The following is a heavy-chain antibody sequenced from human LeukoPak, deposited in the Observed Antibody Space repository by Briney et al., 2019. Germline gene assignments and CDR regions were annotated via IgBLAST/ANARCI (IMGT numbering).Heavy chain of an antibody. D-gene: IGHD4-17*01. CDR3: ASTIHGDIY. V-gene: IGHV3-48*03. J-gene: IGHJ4*02. CDR1: GFTFSSYE. CDR2: ISSSGSTI. Sequence: GGSLRLSCAASGFTFSSYEMNWVRQAPGKGLEWVSYISSSGSTIYYADSVKGRFTISRDNAKNSLYLQMNSLRAEDTAVYYCASTIHGDIYWGQGTLVTVSS.